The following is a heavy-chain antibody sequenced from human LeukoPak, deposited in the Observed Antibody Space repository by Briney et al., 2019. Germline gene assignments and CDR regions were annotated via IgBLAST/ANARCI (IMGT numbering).Heavy chain of an antibody. J-gene: IGHJ4*02. D-gene: IGHD3-10*01. CDR3: ARAADYGSSNNDY. CDR1: GFSFSTYS. Sequence: QPGGSLRLSCAASGFSFSTYSLNWVRQAPGKGLEWVAVIWYDGSNKYYADSVKGRFTISRDNSKNTLYLQMNSLRAEDTAVYYCARAADYGSSNNDYWGQGTLVTVSS. CDR2: IWYDGSNK. V-gene: IGHV3-33*08.